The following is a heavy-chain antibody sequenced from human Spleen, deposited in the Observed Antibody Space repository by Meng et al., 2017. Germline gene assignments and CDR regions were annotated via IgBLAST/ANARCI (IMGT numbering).Heavy chain of an antibody. CDR3: ARGVAETGLDF. V-gene: IGHV6-1*01. Sequence: HVPHAGAGLGKPPQPLPPPWSISADSVSSNSAAWNWFRQSPSRGLEGLGRTYYRSKWYHDSEVSVESRITINPDTSKNQFSLQLNSVTPEDTTVYFCARGVAETGLDFWGQGTLVTVSS. J-gene: IGHJ4*02. CDR2: TYYRSKWYH. D-gene: IGHD1-1*01. CDR1: ADSVSSNSAA.